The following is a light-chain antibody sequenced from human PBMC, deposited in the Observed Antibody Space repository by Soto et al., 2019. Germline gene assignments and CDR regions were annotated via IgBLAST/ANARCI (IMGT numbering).Light chain of an antibody. V-gene: IGLV1-44*01. CDR3: AAWDDSRNWV. J-gene: IGLJ3*02. CDR2: RNH. Sequence: QSVLTQPPSVSGAPGQRLTISCTGSSSNIGAGYDVHWYQQIPGTAPKLIIYRNHQRPSGVPDRFSGSKSGTSASLTISGLQSEDEADYHCAAWDDSRNWVFGGGTKLTVL. CDR1: SSNIGAGYD.